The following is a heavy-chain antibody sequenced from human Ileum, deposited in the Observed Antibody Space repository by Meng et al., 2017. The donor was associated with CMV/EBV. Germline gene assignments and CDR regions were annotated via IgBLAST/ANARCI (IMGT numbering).Heavy chain of an antibody. D-gene: IGHD5-18*01. CDR2: ISADGDNT. J-gene: IGHJ4*02. V-gene: IGHV3-23*01. CDR3: VKEQIYTYPAFDF. Sequence: CAASGFTFTTLAMAWVRQVPGTGLEWVARISADGDNTKYADSVKGRFTISRDNSKNMLDLQMNSLRAEDTAVYFCVKEQIYTYPAFDFWGQGTLVTVSS. CDR1: GFTFTTLA.